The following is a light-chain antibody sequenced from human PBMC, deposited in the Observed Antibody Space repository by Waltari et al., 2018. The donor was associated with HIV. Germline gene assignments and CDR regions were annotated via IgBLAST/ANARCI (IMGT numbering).Light chain of an antibody. CDR1: SSDVGGYKY. V-gene: IGLV2-8*01. J-gene: IGLJ2*01. CDR2: EDN. Sequence: QSALTQPPSASGSPGQSVTISCTGISSDVGGYKYVSWDQHHPGKAPKLMIYEDNRRPSGGPDRFSGSKSGNTASLTVSGLQADDEADYYCSSYVGTNRLFGGGTKLTVL. CDR3: SSYVGTNRL.